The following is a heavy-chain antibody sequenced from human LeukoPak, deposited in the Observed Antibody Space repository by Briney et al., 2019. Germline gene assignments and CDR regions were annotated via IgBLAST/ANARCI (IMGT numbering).Heavy chain of an antibody. Sequence: SETLSLTCTVSVGSISSFYWSRIRQPAGKGLEWIGRIYTSGSTNYNPSLKSRVTLSVDMSKNQFSLKLSSVTAADTAVYYCVRGSYYDSSGYLDALWGRGTLVTVSS. CDR3: VRGSYYDSSGYLDAL. CDR1: VGSISSFY. CDR2: IYTSGST. V-gene: IGHV4-4*07. J-gene: IGHJ2*01. D-gene: IGHD3-22*01.